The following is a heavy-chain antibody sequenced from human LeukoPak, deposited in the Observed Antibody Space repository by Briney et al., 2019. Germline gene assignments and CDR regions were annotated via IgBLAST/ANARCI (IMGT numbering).Heavy chain of an antibody. CDR1: GFTFTSYA. Sequence: PGGSLRLSCAASGFTFTSYAMSWVRQAPGKGLEWVSAISGSGGSTYYADSVKGRFTISRDNSKNTLYLQMNSLRAEDTAVYYCAKYCTSTSCYTGIYYGMDVWGQGTTVTVSS. CDR3: AKYCTSTSCYTGIYYGMDV. D-gene: IGHD2-2*02. CDR2: ISGSGGST. J-gene: IGHJ6*02. V-gene: IGHV3-23*01.